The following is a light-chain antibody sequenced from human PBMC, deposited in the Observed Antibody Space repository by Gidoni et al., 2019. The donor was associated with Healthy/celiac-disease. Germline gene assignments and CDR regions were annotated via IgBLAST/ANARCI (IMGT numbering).Light chain of an antibody. CDR3: NSRDSSGNHQV. J-gene: IGLJ1*01. CDR2: GKN. CDR1: SLRSYY. V-gene: IGLV3-19*01. Sequence: SYERTQDPAVSVALGQTVRITCQGDSLRSYYASWYQQKPGQAPVLVIYGKNNRPSGIPDRFSGSSSGNTASLTITGAQAEDEADYYCNSRDSSGNHQVFGTGTKVTVL.